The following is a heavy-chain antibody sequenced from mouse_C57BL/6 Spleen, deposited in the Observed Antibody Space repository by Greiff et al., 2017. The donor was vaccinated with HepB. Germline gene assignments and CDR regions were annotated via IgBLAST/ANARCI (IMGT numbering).Heavy chain of an antibody. CDR1: GYSITSGYD. CDR2: ISYSGST. J-gene: IGHJ3*01. V-gene: IGHV3-1*01. D-gene: IGHD2-4*01. Sequence: EVKLVESGPGMVKPSQSLSLTCTVTGYSITSGYDWHWIRHFPGNKLEWMGYISYSGSTNYNPSLKSRISITHDTSKNHFFLKLNSVTTEDTATYYCARGDYDRGAFAYWGQGTLVTVSA. CDR3: ARGDYDRGAFAY.